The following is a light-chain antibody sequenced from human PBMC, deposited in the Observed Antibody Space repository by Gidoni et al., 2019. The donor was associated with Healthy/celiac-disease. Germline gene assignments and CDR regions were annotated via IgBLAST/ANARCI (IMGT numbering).Light chain of an antibody. V-gene: IGKV3-15*01. CDR3: QQYNNWPPRT. J-gene: IGKJ1*01. Sequence: EIVMTQAPATLSVSPGERATLSCRASQSVSSNLAWYQQKPGQAPRLLIYGASTRATGIPASFSGSGSGTEFTLTISSLQSEDFAAYYCQQYNNWPPRTFGQGTKVEIK. CDR1: QSVSSN. CDR2: GAS.